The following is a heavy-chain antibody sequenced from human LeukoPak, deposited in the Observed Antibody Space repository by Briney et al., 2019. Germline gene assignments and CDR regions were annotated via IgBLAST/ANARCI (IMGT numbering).Heavy chain of an antibody. V-gene: IGHV1-8*01. CDR2: MNPNSGNT. CDR3: ARVGSLAYYDFWSGYSNWFDP. Sequence: ASVKVSCKASGYTFTSYDINWVRQATGHGLEWMGWMNPNSGNTGYAQKFQGRVTMTRNTSISTAYMELSSLRSEDTAVYYCARVGSLAYYDFWSGYSNWFDPWGQGTLATVSS. D-gene: IGHD3-3*01. CDR1: GYTFTSYD. J-gene: IGHJ5*02.